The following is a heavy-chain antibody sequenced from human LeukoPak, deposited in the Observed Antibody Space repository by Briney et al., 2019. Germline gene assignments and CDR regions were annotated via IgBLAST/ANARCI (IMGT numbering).Heavy chain of an antibody. CDR3: AKDTGYSSL. D-gene: IGHD6-19*01. CDR2: ISYDGRS. V-gene: IGHV3-30*18. J-gene: IGHJ4*02. CDR1: GFTFRDYG. Sequence: GGSLRLSCAASGFTFRDYGMHWVRQAPGKGLEWVAIISYDGRSNYADFVKGRFTISRDNSKNMVYLQLSSLRPEDTAMYHCAKDTGYSSLWGQGTLVTVSS.